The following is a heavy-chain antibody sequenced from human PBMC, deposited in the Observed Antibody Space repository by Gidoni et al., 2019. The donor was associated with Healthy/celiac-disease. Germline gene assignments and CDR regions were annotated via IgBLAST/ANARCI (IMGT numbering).Heavy chain of an antibody. CDR2: ISGSGGST. J-gene: IGHJ4*02. D-gene: IGHD6-19*01. CDR3: AKVRGEEQWLATNYYFDY. CDR1: GFPFRVYA. Sequence: EVQLLESGGGLVQPGGSLRLSCAASGFPFRVYAMSWVRQAPGKGLEWVSAISGSGGSTYYADSVKGRFTISRDNSKNTLYLQMNSLRAEDTAVYYCAKVRGEEQWLATNYYFDYWGQGTLVTVSS. V-gene: IGHV3-23*01.